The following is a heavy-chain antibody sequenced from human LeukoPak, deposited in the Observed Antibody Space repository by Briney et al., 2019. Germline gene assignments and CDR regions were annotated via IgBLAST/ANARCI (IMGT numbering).Heavy chain of an antibody. J-gene: IGHJ6*03. Sequence: SEALSLACAVSDDSFSIHYGTWIRQPPGRGLGWIGYISYIGSTNSNPPRKSRVPISIDTAKNQFSQKLSAVTAADRPLFSVARDRVTVPKGFDIWGKGTAVTVSS. CDR1: DDSFSIHY. CDR3: ARDRVTVPKGFDI. CDR2: ISYIGST. V-gene: IGHV4-59*11. D-gene: IGHD1-1*01.